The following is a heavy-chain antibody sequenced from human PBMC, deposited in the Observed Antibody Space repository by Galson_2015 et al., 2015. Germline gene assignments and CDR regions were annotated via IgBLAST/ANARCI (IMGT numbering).Heavy chain of an antibody. V-gene: IGHV3-48*03. CDR1: AFAFSIYE. J-gene: IGHJ6*03. CDR2: ITSTGDTT. Sequence: LRLSCAASAFAFSIYELNWIRQAPGKGLEWVSYITSTGDTTYYADSVKGRFTVSRDNAKNSLFLQMNSLRAEDTALYYCAKTTVAAGSSWYMDAWGKGTTVTVSS. D-gene: IGHD4-23*01. CDR3: AKTTVAAGSSWYMDA.